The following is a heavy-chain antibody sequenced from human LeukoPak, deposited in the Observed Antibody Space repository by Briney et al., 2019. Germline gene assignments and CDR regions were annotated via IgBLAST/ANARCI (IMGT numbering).Heavy chain of an antibody. CDR3: ARYAYDSSGYYSSDY. CDR1: GYTFTIYY. Sequence: ASVKVSFTASGYTFTIYYMHWVRQAPGQGLEWMGIINPSGGSTSYAQKFQGRVTMTRDMSTSTVYMELSSLRSEDTAVYYCARYAYDSSGYYSSDYWGQGTLVTVSS. CDR2: INPSGGST. D-gene: IGHD3-22*01. J-gene: IGHJ4*02. V-gene: IGHV1-46*01.